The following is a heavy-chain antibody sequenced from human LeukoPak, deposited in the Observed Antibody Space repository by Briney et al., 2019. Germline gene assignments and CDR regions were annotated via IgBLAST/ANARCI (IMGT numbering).Heavy chain of an antibody. CDR2: ISGSGGST. CDR3: AKGRMVRGVILYYFDY. Sequence: GGSLRLSCAASGFTFSSYAMSWVRQAPGKGLEWVSAISGSGGSTYYADSVKGRFTISRDNSKNTLYLQMNSLRAEDTAVYYCAKGRMVRGVILYYFDYWGQGTLVTVSS. J-gene: IGHJ4*02. V-gene: IGHV3-23*01. D-gene: IGHD3-10*01. CDR1: GFTFSSYA.